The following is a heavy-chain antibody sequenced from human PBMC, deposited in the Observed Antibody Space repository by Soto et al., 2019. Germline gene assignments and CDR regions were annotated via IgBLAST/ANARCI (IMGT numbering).Heavy chain of an antibody. Sequence: EMQLVESGGGLVQPGRSLRLSCAASGFTFDDYAMHWVREVPGKGLEWVSGISWNTFTIAYADSVEGRFTISRDNAKXXXXXXXXXXXXXXXXXXXXXXDRLRGRFGEASFDIWGQGTMVTVSS. D-gene: IGHD3-10*01. CDR1: GFTFDDYA. CDR2: ISWNTFTI. J-gene: IGHJ3*02. V-gene: IGHV3-9*01. CDR3: XXDRLRGRFGEASFDI.